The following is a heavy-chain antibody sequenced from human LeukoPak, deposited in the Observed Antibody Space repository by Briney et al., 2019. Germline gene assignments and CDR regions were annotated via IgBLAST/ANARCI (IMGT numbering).Heavy chain of an antibody. V-gene: IGHV4-59*01. J-gene: IGHJ6*03. Sequence: SETLSLTCTVSGGSISSYYWSWIRQPPGKGLEWIGYIYYSGSTNYNPSLKSRVTISVDTSKNQFSLKLSSVTAADTAVYYCARGGYDFWSGYEAYYYYYMDVWGKGTTVTVSS. CDR3: ARGGYDFWSGYEAYYYYYMDV. CDR2: IYYSGST. D-gene: IGHD3-3*01. CDR1: GGSISSYY.